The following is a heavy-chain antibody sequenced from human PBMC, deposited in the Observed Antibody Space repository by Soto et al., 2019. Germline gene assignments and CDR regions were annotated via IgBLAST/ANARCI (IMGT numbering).Heavy chain of an antibody. CDR3: ARSGGSFNLDY. D-gene: IGHD1-26*01. V-gene: IGHV4-4*07. CDR1: AGSISNYY. J-gene: IGHJ4*02. Sequence: SETLSLTCTLSAGSISNYYWSWIRQPAGKGLEWIGRIYNSGSTKYNPSLKSRVTMSEDTSKNQISLNLISVTAADTAVYYCARSGGSFNLDYWGLGTLVTVSS. CDR2: IYNSGST.